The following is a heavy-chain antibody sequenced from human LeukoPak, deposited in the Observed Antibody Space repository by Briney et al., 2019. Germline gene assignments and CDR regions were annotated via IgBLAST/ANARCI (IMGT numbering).Heavy chain of an antibody. J-gene: IGHJ6*04. D-gene: IGHD3-3*01. CDR2: IIPIFGTA. Sequence: ASVKVSCKASGGTFSSYAISWVRQAPGQGLEWMGGIIPIFGTANYAQKFQGRVTITADESTSTAYMELSSLRSEDTAVYYCARDLSSITIFGVVSVMDVWGKGTTVTVSS. CDR3: ARDLSSITIFGVVSVMDV. CDR1: GGTFSSYA. V-gene: IGHV1-69*13.